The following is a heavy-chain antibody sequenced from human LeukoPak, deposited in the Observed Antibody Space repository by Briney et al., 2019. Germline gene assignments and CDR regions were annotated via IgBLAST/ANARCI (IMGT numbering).Heavy chain of an antibody. CDR1: GGSISGYY. CDR3: ARDFCSGGSCYSYFHY. J-gene: IGHJ4*02. D-gene: IGHD2-15*01. V-gene: IGHV4-59*01. CDR2: IYSSGGT. Sequence: SETLSLTCTVSGGSISGYYWSWIRQPPGKGLEWIGYIYSSGGTNYNPSLKSRVTISLDTSKNQFSLRLSSVTAADTAVYYCARDFCSGGSCYSYFHYWGQGTLVTVSS.